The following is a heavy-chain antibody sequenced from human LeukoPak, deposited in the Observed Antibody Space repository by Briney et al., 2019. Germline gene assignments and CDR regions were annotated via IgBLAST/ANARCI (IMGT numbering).Heavy chain of an antibody. D-gene: IGHD2-15*01. J-gene: IGHJ3*02. Sequence: GGSLRLSCAASGFTFSSYWMHWVRQAPGKWLVWVSRINSDRSSTSYADSVKGRFTISRDNSKNTLYLQMNSLRAEDTAVYYCARAQIVVVVAAKDVGAFDIWGQGTMVTVSS. CDR2: INSDRSST. CDR3: ARAQIVVVVAAKDVGAFDI. CDR1: GFTFSSYW. V-gene: IGHV3-74*01.